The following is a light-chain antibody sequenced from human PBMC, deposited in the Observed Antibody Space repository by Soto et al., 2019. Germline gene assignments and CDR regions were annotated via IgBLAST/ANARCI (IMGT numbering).Light chain of an antibody. CDR1: SGHSSYA. CDR2: LNSDGSH. CDR3: HTGGTGIQGV. J-gene: IGLJ2*01. V-gene: IGLV4-69*01. Sequence: QPVLTQSPSASASLGASVKLTCTLSSGHSSYAIAWHQQQPEKGPRYLMKLNSDGSHSKGDGIPDRFSGSSSGAERYLTISSLQSEDEADYYCHTGGTGIQGVFGGGTQLTVL.